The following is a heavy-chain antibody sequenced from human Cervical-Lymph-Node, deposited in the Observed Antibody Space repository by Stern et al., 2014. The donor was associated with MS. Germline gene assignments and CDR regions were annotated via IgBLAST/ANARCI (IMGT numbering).Heavy chain of an antibody. J-gene: IGHJ6*02. Sequence: VQLVESEAEVKKPGESLKISCKGSGYSFRSYWIGWVRQMPGRGLQWMGVIYPRDSDTRYIPSFQGQVIISADKDMSTAYLQWNSLKASDTGIYYCATSYGLDVWGQGTTVTVSS. V-gene: IGHV5-51*01. CDR1: GYSFRSYW. CDR2: IYPRDSDT. CDR3: ATSYGLDV.